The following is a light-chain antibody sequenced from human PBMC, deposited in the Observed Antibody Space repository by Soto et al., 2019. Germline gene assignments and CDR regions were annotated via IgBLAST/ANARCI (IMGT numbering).Light chain of an antibody. V-gene: IGKV1-9*01. CDR3: QQLNSYLSYT. Sequence: DIQLTQSPSFLSASVGDRVTITCRASQGISSYLAWYQQKPGKAPKLLIYAASTLQSGVPSRFSGSGSGTEFTLTISSLQPEDFATYYCQQLNSYLSYTFGQGTKVDIK. J-gene: IGKJ2*01. CDR2: AAS. CDR1: QGISSY.